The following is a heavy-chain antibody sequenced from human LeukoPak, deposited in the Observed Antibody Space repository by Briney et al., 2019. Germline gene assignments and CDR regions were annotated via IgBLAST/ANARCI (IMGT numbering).Heavy chain of an antibody. V-gene: IGHV3-74*01. J-gene: IGHJ3*01. CDR3: ARVQGHPPNGLDV. Sequence: RINNDESSTSYAHSVKGRFTISRDNAKNTLYLQMNSLRAEDTAVYYCARVQGHPPNGLDVWGQGTMVTVSS. D-gene: IGHD2-8*01. CDR2: INNDESST.